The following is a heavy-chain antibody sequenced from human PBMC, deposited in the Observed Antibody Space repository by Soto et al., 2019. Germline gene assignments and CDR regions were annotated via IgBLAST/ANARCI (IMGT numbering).Heavy chain of an antibody. CDR3: ARDQGYGDVDGMDV. Sequence: QVQLVESGGGVVQPGRSLRLSCAASGFTFSSYAMHWVRQAPGKGLEWVAVISYDGSNKYYADSVKGRFIISRDNSKNTLYLQMNSLRAEDTAVYYCARDQGYGDVDGMDVWGQGTTVTVSS. CDR2: ISYDGSNK. V-gene: IGHV3-30-3*01. J-gene: IGHJ6*02. D-gene: IGHD4-17*01. CDR1: GFTFSSYA.